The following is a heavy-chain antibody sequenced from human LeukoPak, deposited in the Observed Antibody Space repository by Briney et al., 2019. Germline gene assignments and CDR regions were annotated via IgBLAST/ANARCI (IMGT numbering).Heavy chain of an antibody. CDR3: AKQRSRCGGNCYFDY. V-gene: IGHV4-39*01. J-gene: IGHJ4*02. CDR1: GGSVTSTSDY. CDR2: ITNSGGT. Sequence: ETLPLTCTVSGGSVTSTSDYWGWIRQPPGKGLEWIGSITNSGGTYYNPSLRSRVTISVDTAKNQLSLTLGSVTATDTAVYHCAKQRSRCGGNCYFDYWGQGTLVTVSS. D-gene: IGHD2-21*01.